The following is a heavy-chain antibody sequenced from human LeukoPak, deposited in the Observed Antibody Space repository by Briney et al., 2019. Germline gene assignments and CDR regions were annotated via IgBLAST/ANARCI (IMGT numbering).Heavy chain of an antibody. D-gene: IGHD2-2*01. Sequence: GGSLRLSCAASGFTFSTYHMNWVRQAPGKGLEWVSSISTTSSYIYYSDSARGRFTISRDNAKNSLYLQMNSLRAEDTAVYYCASRYCTSTNCYAFDIWGQGTVVTVSS. J-gene: IGHJ3*02. CDR3: ASRYCTSTNCYAFDI. CDR1: GFTFSTYH. CDR2: ISTTSSYI. V-gene: IGHV3-21*01.